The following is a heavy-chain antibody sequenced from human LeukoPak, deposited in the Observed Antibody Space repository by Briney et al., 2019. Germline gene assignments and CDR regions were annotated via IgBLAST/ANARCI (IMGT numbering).Heavy chain of an antibody. J-gene: IGHJ4*02. D-gene: IGHD3-10*01. CDR2: INWNGGST. CDR3: AREATRTMVRGDLTGY. V-gene: IGHV3-20*04. Sequence: GGSLRLSCAASGFTFDDYGMSWVRQAPGKGLEWVSGINWNGGSTGYADSVKGRFTISRDNAKNSLYLQVNSLRAEDTALYYCAREATRTMVRGDLTGYWGQGTLVTVSS. CDR1: GFTFDDYG.